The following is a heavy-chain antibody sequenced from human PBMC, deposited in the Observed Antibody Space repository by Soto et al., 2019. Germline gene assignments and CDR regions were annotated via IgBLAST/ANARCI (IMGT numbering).Heavy chain of an antibody. CDR2: INPSGGSA. V-gene: IGHV1-46*01. CDR3: ARSFEALGMDV. CDR1: GYTFTSYY. Sequence: ASVKVSCKASGYTFTSYYMHCVRQAPGQGLEWMGIINPSGGSASYAQKFQGRVTMTRDTSTSTVYMELSSLRSEDTAVYYCARSFEALGMDVWGQGTTVTVSS. J-gene: IGHJ6*02. D-gene: IGHD3-16*01.